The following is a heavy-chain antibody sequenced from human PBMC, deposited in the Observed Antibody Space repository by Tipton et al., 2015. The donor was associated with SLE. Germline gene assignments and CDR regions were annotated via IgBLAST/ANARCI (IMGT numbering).Heavy chain of an antibody. D-gene: IGHD3-16*01. CDR3: ARGTGNGGNYRSYYYVDV. Sequence: TLSLTCAVYGGSFSGYYWSWIRQPPGKGLEWIGEINHSGSTNYNPSLRSRVTISVDTSKNQFSLKLSSVTAADTAVYYCARGTGNGGNYRSYYYVDVWGEGTTVAVS. CDR1: GGSFSGYY. CDR2: INHSGST. V-gene: IGHV4-34*01. J-gene: IGHJ6*03.